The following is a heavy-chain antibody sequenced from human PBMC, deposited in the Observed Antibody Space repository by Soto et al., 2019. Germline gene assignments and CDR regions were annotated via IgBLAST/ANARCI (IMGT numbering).Heavy chain of an antibody. D-gene: IGHD3-16*01. V-gene: IGHV5-10-1*01. CDR3: ARHSLVSNRGSSLGHV. CDR1: GYSFTSYI. Sequence: EALQVCCMGSGYSFTSYIISWVRQMPGKGLEWIGRIDPSDSYTNYSPSFQGHVTISADKSISTAYLQWSSLKASDTAMYYCARHSLVSNRGSSLGHVWGQGATLTVSS. J-gene: IGHJ6*02. CDR2: IDPSDSYT.